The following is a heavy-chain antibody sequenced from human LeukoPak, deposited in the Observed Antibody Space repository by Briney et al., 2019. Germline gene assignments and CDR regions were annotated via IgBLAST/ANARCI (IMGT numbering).Heavy chain of an antibody. J-gene: IGHJ4*02. Sequence: GGSLRLSCAASGFTFSSYSMNWVRQAPGKGLEWVSSISSSSSYIYYADSVKGRFTISRDNAKNSLYLQINSLRAEDTAVYYCARDRSTWYYDSSGYYSLDYWGQGTLVTVSS. CDR2: ISSSSSYI. D-gene: IGHD3-22*01. V-gene: IGHV3-21*01. CDR1: GFTFSSYS. CDR3: ARDRSTWYYDSSGYYSLDY.